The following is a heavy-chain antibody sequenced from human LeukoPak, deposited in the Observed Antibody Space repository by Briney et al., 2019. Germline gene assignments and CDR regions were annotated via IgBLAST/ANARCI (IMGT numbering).Heavy chain of an antibody. Sequence: GASVKVSCKASGYTFTSYDINWVRQATGQGLEWMGWMNPNSGNTGYAQKFQGRVTMTRNTSISTAYMELSSLRSEDTAVYYCACYGYSYGYYYGMDVWGQGTTVTVPS. D-gene: IGHD5-18*01. V-gene: IGHV1-8*01. J-gene: IGHJ6*02. CDR3: ACYGYSYGYYYGMDV. CDR1: GYTFTSYD. CDR2: MNPNSGNT.